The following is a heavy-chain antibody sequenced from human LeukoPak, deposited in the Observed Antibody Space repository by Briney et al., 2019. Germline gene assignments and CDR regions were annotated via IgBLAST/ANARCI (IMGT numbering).Heavy chain of an antibody. D-gene: IGHD3-22*01. CDR1: GFTFSSYA. CDR3: AKTYYYDSSGVDYYYGVDV. J-gene: IGHJ6*02. Sequence: GGSLRLSYAASGFTFSSYAMSWVRQAPGKGLEWVSAISGSGGSTYYADSVKGRFTISRDNSKNTLYLQMNSLRAEDTAVYYCAKTYYYDSSGVDYYYGVDVWGQGTTVTVSS. CDR2: ISGSGGST. V-gene: IGHV3-23*01.